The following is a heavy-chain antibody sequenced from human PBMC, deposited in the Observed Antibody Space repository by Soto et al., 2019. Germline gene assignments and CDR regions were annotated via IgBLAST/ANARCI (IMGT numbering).Heavy chain of an antibody. CDR1: GGSFSGYY. Sequence: SETLSLTCAVYGGSFSGYYWSWIRQPPGKGLEWIGEINHSGSTNCNPSLKSRVTISVDTSKNQFSLKLSSVTAADTAVYYCARRSITMVRGVIFYYYYMDVWGKGTTVTVSS. J-gene: IGHJ6*03. CDR2: INHSGST. D-gene: IGHD3-10*01. CDR3: ARRSITMVRGVIFYYYYMDV. V-gene: IGHV4-34*01.